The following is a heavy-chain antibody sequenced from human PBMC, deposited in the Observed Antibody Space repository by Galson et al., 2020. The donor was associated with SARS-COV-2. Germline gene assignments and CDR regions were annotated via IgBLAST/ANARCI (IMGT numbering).Heavy chain of an antibody. V-gene: IGHV3-49*03. CDR1: GFTFSDYA. J-gene: IGHJ4*02. CDR3: SRHSVPILSGYYTTFDY. CDR2: IRSKAYGGAT. D-gene: IGHD3-3*01. Sequence: GGSLRLSCTASGFTFSDYAMNWFRQALGKGLEWVGFIRSKAYGGATEYAASVKGRFTISRDDSKSVAYLQMNSLKTEDSAVYYCSRHSVPILSGYYTTFDYWGQGTLVTVSS.